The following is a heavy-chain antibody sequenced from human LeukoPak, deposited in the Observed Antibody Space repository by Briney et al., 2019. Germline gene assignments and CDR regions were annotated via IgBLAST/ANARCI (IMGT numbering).Heavy chain of an antibody. V-gene: IGHV3-7*01. CDR3: ARDGRTYYYDSSGYDY. Sequence: GGSLRLSCAASGFTFDDYTMHWVRQAPGKGLEWVANIKQDGSEKYYVDSVKGRFTISRDNAKNSLYLQMNSLRAEDTAVYYCARDGRTYYYDSSGYDYWGQGTLVTVSS. J-gene: IGHJ4*02. CDR2: IKQDGSEK. CDR1: GFTFDDYT. D-gene: IGHD3-22*01.